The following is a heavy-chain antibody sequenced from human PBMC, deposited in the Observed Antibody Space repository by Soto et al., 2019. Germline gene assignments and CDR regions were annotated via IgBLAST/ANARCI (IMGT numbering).Heavy chain of an antibody. Sequence: GSLRLSCAASGFTFSTYAMSWVRQAPGKGLEWVSGISGSGGSTYYADSVKGRFTISRDNSNNTLYLQMSSLRAEDTAVYYCAKDRKSGSGWYWDYWGQGTLVTVSS. CDR1: GFTFSTYA. CDR3: AKDRKSGSGWYWDY. CDR2: ISGSGGST. J-gene: IGHJ4*02. V-gene: IGHV3-23*01. D-gene: IGHD6-19*01.